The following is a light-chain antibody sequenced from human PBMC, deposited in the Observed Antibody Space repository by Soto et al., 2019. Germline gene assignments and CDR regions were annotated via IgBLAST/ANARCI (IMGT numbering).Light chain of an antibody. CDR1: QSVNNY. CDR3: QQRSTLPAYT. J-gene: IGKJ2*01. V-gene: IGKV3-11*01. CDR2: DAS. Sequence: EIVLTQSPATLSLSPGERATLSCRASQSVNNYLAWYQQKPGQPPRLLIYDASNRATGIPARFSGSGSGTDFTLTITRPEPEDFAIYYCQQRSTLPAYTFGQGTKLEIK.